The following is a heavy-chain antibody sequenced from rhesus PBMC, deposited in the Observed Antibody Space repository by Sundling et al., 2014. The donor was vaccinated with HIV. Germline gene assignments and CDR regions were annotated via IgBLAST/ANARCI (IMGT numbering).Heavy chain of an antibody. D-gene: IGHD3-3*01. CDR3: TRGRGFGLGSDS. V-gene: IGHV4-65*02. CDR1: GAPISNSNW. CDR2: IYDNGAST. Sequence: QVQLQESGPGLVKYSETLSLTCVVFGAPISNSNWWNWIRQPPGKGLEWIGSIYDNGASTYYNPSLTNRVTISKDMSKNQFSLKLKSVTAADTAIYYCTRGRGFGLGSDSWGQGLLVTVSS. J-gene: IGHJ4*01.